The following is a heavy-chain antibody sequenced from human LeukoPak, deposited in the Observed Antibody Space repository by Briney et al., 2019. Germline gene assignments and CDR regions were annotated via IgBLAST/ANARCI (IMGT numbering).Heavy chain of an antibody. D-gene: IGHD3-10*01. CDR2: ISGSGGSI. Sequence: GGSLRLSCAASGFTFSSYAMSWVRQAPGKGLEWVSAISGSGGSIYYADSVEGRFTISRDISKNTLYLQMNSLRAEDTAVYYCAKGGGSDAFDIWGQGTMVTVSS. CDR1: GFTFSSYA. CDR3: AKGGGSDAFDI. V-gene: IGHV3-23*01. J-gene: IGHJ3*02.